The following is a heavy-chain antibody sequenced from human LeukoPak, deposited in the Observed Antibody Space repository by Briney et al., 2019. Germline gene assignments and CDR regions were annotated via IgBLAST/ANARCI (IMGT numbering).Heavy chain of an antibody. V-gene: IGHV1-18*01. CDR1: GYTFTSYG. J-gene: IGHJ4*02. Sequence: ASVKVSCKASGYTFTSYGISWVRQAPGQGLEWMGWISAYNGNTNYAQKLQGRVTMTTDTSTSTAYMELRSLRSDDTAVYYCARDVEGWELGGGVPDYWGQGTLVTVSS. D-gene: IGHD1-26*01. CDR3: ARDVEGWELGGGVPDY. CDR2: ISAYNGNT.